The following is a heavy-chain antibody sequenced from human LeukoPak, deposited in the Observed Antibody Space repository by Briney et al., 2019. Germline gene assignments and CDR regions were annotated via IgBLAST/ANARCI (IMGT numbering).Heavy chain of an antibody. Sequence: GESLKITCKGSGYSFTSHWIGWVRQMPGKGLEWMGIIYPGDSDTTYSPSFQGQVTISADKSVSTAYLQWSSLKASDTAMYYCARLTGSGTYYFDYWGQGTLVTVSS. CDR3: ARLTGSGTYYFDY. J-gene: IGHJ4*02. CDR2: IYPGDSDT. D-gene: IGHD6-19*01. V-gene: IGHV5-51*01. CDR1: GYSFTSHW.